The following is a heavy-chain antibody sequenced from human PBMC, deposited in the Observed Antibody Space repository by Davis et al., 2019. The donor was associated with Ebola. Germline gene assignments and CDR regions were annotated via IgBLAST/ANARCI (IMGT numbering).Heavy chain of an antibody. CDR2: INAGNGDT. Sequence: AASVKVSCKASGYTFTSYAIHWVRQAPGQRLEWMGWINAGNGDTKSSQKFQGRVTITRDTSASTAYVELSSLRSEDTAVYYCARDRVQQLVPGGWFDPWGQGTLVTVSS. D-gene: IGHD6-13*01. V-gene: IGHV1-3*01. J-gene: IGHJ5*02. CDR1: GYTFTSYA. CDR3: ARDRVQQLVPGGWFDP.